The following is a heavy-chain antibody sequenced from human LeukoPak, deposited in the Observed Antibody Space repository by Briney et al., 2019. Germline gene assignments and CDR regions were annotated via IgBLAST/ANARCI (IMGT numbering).Heavy chain of an antibody. CDR1: GGTFSSYA. Sequence: ASVTVSCKASGGTFSSYAISWVRQAPGQGLEWMGGIIPIFGIANYAQKFQGRVTITTDESTSTAYMELSSLRSEDTAVYYCARDRAPHCSSTSCYSDHYYYYYMDVWGKGTTVTVSS. V-gene: IGHV1-69*05. CDR2: IIPIFGIA. D-gene: IGHD2-2*01. CDR3: ARDRAPHCSSTSCYSDHYYYYYMDV. J-gene: IGHJ6*03.